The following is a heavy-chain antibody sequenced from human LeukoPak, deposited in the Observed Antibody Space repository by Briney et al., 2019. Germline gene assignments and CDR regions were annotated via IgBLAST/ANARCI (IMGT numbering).Heavy chain of an antibody. CDR1: GYSFTDYY. J-gene: IGHJ3*02. V-gene: IGHV1-2*02. CDR2: INPNSGDT. CDR3: ARDMGTGRAFDI. Sequence: ASVRVSCKASGYSFTDYYMHWVRQAPGQGLEWMGWINPNSGDTNYAQNFQGRVTMTRDTSISTAYMELSRLKSDDTALYYCARDMGTGRAFDIWGQGTKVTVSS. D-gene: IGHD1-1*01.